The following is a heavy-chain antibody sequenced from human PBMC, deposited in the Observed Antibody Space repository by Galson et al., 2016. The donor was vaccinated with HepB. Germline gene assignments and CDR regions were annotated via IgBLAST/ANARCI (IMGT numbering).Heavy chain of an antibody. Sequence: SLRLSCAASGFTFSSYGMSWVRQAPGKGLEWVSSISATGGSTYYADSLRGRFTIPRGNSKDTLFLQMNSLRAEDTAVYYCAKDPYYYGSGASVFASWGQGTLVTVSS. J-gene: IGHJ4*02. V-gene: IGHV3-23*01. CDR2: ISATGGST. CDR3: AKDPYYYGSGASVFAS. D-gene: IGHD3-10*01. CDR1: GFTFSSYG.